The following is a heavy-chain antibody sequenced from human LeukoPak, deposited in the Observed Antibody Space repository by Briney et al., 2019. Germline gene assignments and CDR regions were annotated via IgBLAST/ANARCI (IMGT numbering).Heavy chain of an antibody. Sequence: GGSLRLSCAASGFTFTSYAMSWVRLAPGKGLEWVSAISDGSYSTFYADSVKGRFTISRDDSQNTLYLQMNSLRAEDTAVYYCARGGGYFLNFDYWGQGTLVTVSS. D-gene: IGHD3-22*01. CDR2: ISDGSYST. J-gene: IGHJ4*02. CDR1: GFTFTSYA. V-gene: IGHV3-23*01. CDR3: ARGGGYFLNFDY.